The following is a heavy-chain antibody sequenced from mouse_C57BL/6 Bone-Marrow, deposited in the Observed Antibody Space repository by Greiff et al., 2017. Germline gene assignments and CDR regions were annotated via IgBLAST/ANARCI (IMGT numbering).Heavy chain of an antibody. Sequence: VQLQQSGAELVRPGASVKLSCTASGFNIKDDYMHWVKQRPDQGLEWIGWIDPENGDTEYASKFQGKATITADTSSNTAYLQLSSLTSEATAVYYCTTGGYFEVWGAGTTVTVSS. CDR2: IDPENGDT. CDR3: TTGGYFEV. V-gene: IGHV14-4*01. J-gene: IGHJ1*01. CDR1: GFNIKDDY.